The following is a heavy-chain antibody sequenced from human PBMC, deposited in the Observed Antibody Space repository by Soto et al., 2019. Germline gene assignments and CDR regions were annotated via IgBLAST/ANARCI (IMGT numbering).Heavy chain of an antibody. Sequence: GALRLSCAASGFTFSSYGMHWVRQAPGKGLEWVAVIWYDGSNKYYADSVKGRFTISRDNSKDTLYLQMNSLRAEDTAVYYCARDSDYTNAFDIWGQGTMVTVSS. D-gene: IGHD4-4*01. CDR2: IWYDGSNK. CDR1: GFTFSSYG. CDR3: ARDSDYTNAFDI. J-gene: IGHJ3*02. V-gene: IGHV3-33*01.